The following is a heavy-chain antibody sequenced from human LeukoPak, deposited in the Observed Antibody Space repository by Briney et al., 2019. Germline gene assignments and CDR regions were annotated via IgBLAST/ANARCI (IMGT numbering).Heavy chain of an antibody. J-gene: IGHJ3*02. V-gene: IGHV2-5*02. CDR1: GFSLSTSGVG. D-gene: IGHD6-19*01. CDR2: IYWDDDK. CDR3: AHATVAPAFDI. Sequence: SGPTLVQPTQTLTLTCTFSGFSLSTSGVGVGWIRQPPGKALESLALIYWDDDKRYSPSLKSRLTITKVTSKNQVVLTMTNMDPVDAATYYCAHATVAPAFDIWGQGTMVTVSS.